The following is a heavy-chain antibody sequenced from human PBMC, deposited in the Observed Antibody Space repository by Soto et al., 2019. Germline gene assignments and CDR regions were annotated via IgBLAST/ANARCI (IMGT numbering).Heavy chain of an antibody. CDR3: ARGPNPYYFDY. J-gene: IGHJ4*02. CDR2: INAGNGNT. V-gene: IGHV1-3*01. CDR1: GYTFTSYA. Sequence: QVQLVQSGAEVKKPGASVKVSCKASGYTFTSYAMHWVRQAPGQRLEWMGWINAGNGNTKYSQKFQGRVTITRHTSASTAYMELSSLRSEDTAVYYCARGPNPYYFDYWGQGTLVTVSS.